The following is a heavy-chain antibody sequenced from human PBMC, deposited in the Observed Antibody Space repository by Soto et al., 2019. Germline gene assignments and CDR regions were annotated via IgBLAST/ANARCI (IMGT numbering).Heavy chain of an antibody. D-gene: IGHD3-3*01. CDR3: ARDPTSNYDFWSGYSYNWFDP. V-gene: IGHV1-46*01. J-gene: IGHJ5*02. Sequence: VASVKVSCKASGYTFTRYYMHWVRQAPGQGLEWMGIINPSGGSTSYAQKFQGRVTMTRDTSTSTVYMELSSLRSEDTAVYYCARDPTSNYDFWSGYSYNWFDPWGQGTLVTVSS. CDR1: GYTFTRYY. CDR2: INPSGGST.